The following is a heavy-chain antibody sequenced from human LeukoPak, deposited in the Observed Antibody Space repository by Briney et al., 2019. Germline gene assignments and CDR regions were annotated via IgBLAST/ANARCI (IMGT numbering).Heavy chain of an antibody. CDR2: INHSGST. CDR1: GGSFSGYY. V-gene: IGHV4-34*01. CDR3: ARGSAPVWWLLGRVFDY. Sequence: PSETLSLTCAAYGGSFSGYYWSWIRQPPGKGLEWIGEINHSGSTNYNPSLKSRVTISVDTSKNQFSLKLSSVTAADTAVYYCARGSAPVWWLLGRVFDYWGQGTLVTVSS. D-gene: IGHD5-12*01. J-gene: IGHJ4*02.